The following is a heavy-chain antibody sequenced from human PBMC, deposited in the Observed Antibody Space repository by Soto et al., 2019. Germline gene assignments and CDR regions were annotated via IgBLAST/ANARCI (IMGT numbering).Heavy chain of an antibody. V-gene: IGHV4-39*01. Sequence: SETLSVTCTVAGGSISSSSYYWGWIRQPPGKGLEWIGSIYYSGSTYYNPSLKSRVTISVDTSKNQFSLKLSSVTAADTAVYYCATGPYTVTTSGGFDYWGQGTLVTVSS. J-gene: IGHJ4*02. CDR1: GGSISSSSYY. CDR3: ATGPYTVTTSGGFDY. D-gene: IGHD4-17*01. CDR2: IYYSGST.